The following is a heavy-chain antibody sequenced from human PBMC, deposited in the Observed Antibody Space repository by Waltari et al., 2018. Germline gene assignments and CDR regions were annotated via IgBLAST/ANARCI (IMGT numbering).Heavy chain of an antibody. CDR1: GGSISSGGYS. D-gene: IGHD4-17*01. CDR3: AREGYGGSRGAFDI. Sequence: QLQLQESGSGLVKPSQTLSLTCAVSGGSISSGGYSWSWIRQPPGKGLEWIGYIYHSGSTYYNPSLKSRVTISVDRSKNQFSLKLSSVTAVDTAVYYCAREGYGGSRGAFDIWGQGTMVTVSS. J-gene: IGHJ3*02. CDR2: IYHSGST. V-gene: IGHV4-30-2*01.